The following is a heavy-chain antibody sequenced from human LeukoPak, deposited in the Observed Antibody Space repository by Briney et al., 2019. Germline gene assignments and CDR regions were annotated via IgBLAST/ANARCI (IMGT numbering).Heavy chain of an antibody. D-gene: IGHD2-15*01. CDR1: GGSISSYY. CDR3: ARACSGGSCYFNAFDI. Sequence: SETLSLTCAVYGGSISSYYWSWIRQPAGKGLEWIGRIYTSGSTNYNPSLKSRVTMSVDTSKNQFSLKLSSVTAADTAVYYCARACSGGSCYFNAFDIWGQGTMVTVSS. V-gene: IGHV4-59*10. CDR2: IYTSGST. J-gene: IGHJ3*02.